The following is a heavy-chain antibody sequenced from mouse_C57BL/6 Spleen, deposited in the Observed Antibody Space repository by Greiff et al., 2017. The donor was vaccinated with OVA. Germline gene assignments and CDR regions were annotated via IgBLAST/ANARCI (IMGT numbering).Heavy chain of an antibody. CDR3: ARWGY. J-gene: IGHJ2*01. CDR2: IDPSDSYI. Sequence: QVQLQQSGAELVMPGASVKLSCKASGYTFTSYWMHWVKQRPGQGLEWIGGIDPSDSYINYNQKFKGKSTLTVDKSSSTAYMQLSSLTSEDSAVYYCARWGYWGQGTTLTVSS. CDR1: GYTFTSYW. V-gene: IGHV1-69*01.